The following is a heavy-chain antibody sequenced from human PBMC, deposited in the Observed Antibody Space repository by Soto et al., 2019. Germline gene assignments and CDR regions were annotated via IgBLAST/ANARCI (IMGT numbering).Heavy chain of an antibody. D-gene: IGHD4-17*01. CDR3: ARQKGLRSRVYFDY. V-gene: IGHV5-51*01. CDR1: GYSFTSYW. J-gene: IGHJ4*02. Sequence: PVESLKISCNGSGYSFTSYWIGWGRQMPGKGLEWMGIIYPGDSDTRYSPSFQGQVTISADKSISTAYLQWSSLKASDTAMYYCARQKGLRSRVYFDYWGQGTLVTVSS. CDR2: IYPGDSDT.